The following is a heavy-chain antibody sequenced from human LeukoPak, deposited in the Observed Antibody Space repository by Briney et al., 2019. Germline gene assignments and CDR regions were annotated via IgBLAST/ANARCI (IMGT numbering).Heavy chain of an antibody. CDR1: GFTFSSYA. Sequence: GGSLRLSCAASGFTFSSYAMSWVRQAPGKGLEWVSGISGSGDGTYYADSVKGRFTISRDNSGNTLFLQMNSPRADDTAVYYCAKFSPGLNTALVTWGQGTLVTVSS. D-gene: IGHD5-18*01. CDR3: AKFSPGLNTALVT. J-gene: IGHJ4*02. CDR2: ISGSGDGT. V-gene: IGHV3-23*01.